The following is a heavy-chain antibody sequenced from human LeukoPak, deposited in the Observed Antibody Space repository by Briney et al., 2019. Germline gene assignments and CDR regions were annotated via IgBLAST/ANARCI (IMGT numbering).Heavy chain of an antibody. Sequence: SETLSLTCAAYGGSFSGYSWSWIRQPPGKGLEWIEEINHSGSTNYNPSLKSRVTISGDTSKNQFSLKLSSVTAADTAVYYCARVRDPLVTLGPNWFDPWGQGTLVTVSS. CDR3: ARVRDPLVTLGPNWFDP. CDR2: INHSGST. CDR1: GGSFSGYS. V-gene: IGHV4-34*01. J-gene: IGHJ5*02. D-gene: IGHD4-23*01.